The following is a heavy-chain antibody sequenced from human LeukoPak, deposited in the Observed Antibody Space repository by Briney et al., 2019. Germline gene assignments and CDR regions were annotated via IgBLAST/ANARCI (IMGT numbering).Heavy chain of an antibody. CDR1: GFTFSNYG. CDR3: ARTRDYYYYMDV. D-gene: IGHD6-6*01. V-gene: IGHV3-30*03. J-gene: IGHJ6*03. Sequence: GGSLRLSCAASGFTFSNYGMHWVRQAPGKGLEWVAVISYDGIKTYYADSVKGRFTISRDNSKNTPYLQMNSLRAEDTALYHCARTRDYYYYMDVWGKGTTVTISS. CDR2: ISYDGIKT.